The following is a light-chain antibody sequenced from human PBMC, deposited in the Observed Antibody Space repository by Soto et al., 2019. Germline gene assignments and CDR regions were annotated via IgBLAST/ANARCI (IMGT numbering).Light chain of an antibody. Sequence: DIVMTQSPDSLAVSLGERATFNCKSSQSVLYSSNNKNYLAWYQQKPGQPPKLLIYWASTRESGVPDRFSGSGSGTDFTLTINSLQAEGVAVYYCQQCYSNPWTFGQGTKVDIK. J-gene: IGKJ1*01. CDR1: QSVLYSSNNKNY. CDR2: WAS. V-gene: IGKV4-1*01. CDR3: QQCYSNPWT.